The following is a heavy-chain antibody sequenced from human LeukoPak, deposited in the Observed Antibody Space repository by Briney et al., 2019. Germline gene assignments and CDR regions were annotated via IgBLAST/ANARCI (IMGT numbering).Heavy chain of an antibody. J-gene: IGHJ4*02. Sequence: GGSLRLSCAASGLTFSSFGMSWVRQAPGKGLEWVSAISGSGGSTYYADSVKGRFTISRDNSKNTLYLQMNSLRAEDTAVYYCATNTRYFDWLPQFDYWGQGTLVTVSS. V-gene: IGHV3-23*01. D-gene: IGHD3-9*01. CDR2: ISGSGGST. CDR1: GLTFSSFG. CDR3: ATNTRYFDWLPQFDY.